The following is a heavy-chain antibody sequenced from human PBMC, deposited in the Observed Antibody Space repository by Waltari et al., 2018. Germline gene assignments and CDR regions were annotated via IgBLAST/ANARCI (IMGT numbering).Heavy chain of an antibody. Sequence: EVQLVESGGGLVKPRGSLRLSCAASGFTFSSYSMNWVRQAPGKGLDLFSSISGGSIHISHADSVKGRFTISRDNAKNSLYLQMNSLRAEDTAVYYCARDINSREDYWGQGTLVTVSS. CDR1: GFTFSSYS. CDR3: ARDINSREDY. D-gene: IGHD1-20*01. V-gene: IGHV3-21*01. CDR2: ISGGSIHI. J-gene: IGHJ4*02.